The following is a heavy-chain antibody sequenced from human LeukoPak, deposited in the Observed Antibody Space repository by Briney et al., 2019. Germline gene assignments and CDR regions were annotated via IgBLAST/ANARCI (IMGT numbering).Heavy chain of an antibody. V-gene: IGHV1-69*06. J-gene: IGHJ4*02. CDR1: GGTFSSYS. Sequence: GASVKVSCKASGGTFSSYSISWVRQAPGQGLEWMGRITPILGTANYAQKFQGRVTITADKSTSTDYMELSSLRSEDTAVYYCAAWSGYNFGYWGQGTLVTVSS. D-gene: IGHD3-3*01. CDR3: AAWSGYNFGY. CDR2: ITPILGTA.